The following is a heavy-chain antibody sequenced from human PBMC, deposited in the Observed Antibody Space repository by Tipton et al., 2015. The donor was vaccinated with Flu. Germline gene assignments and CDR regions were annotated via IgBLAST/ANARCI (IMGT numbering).Heavy chain of an antibody. J-gene: IGHJ6*02. V-gene: IGHV4-34*01. CDR1: GGSFSGYY. CDR2: INHSGST. CDR3: ARGQKRWLQAGWYYYYGMDV. Sequence: TLSLTCAVYGGSFSGYYWSWIRQPPGKGLEWIGEINHSGSTNYNPSLKSRVTISVDTSKNQFSLKLSSVTAADTAVCYCARGQKRWLQAGWYYYYGMDVWGQGTTVTVSS. D-gene: IGHD5-24*01.